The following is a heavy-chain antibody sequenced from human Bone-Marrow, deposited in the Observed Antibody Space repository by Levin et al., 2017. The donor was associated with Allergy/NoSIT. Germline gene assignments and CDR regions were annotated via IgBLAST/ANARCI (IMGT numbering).Heavy chain of an antibody. J-gene: IGHJ4*02. D-gene: IGHD1-26*01. V-gene: IGHV3-23*01. CDR2: ISAGGGST. CDR3: AKDRVGATRIYNY. Sequence: LSLTCAASGFTFSSYAMSWVRQAPGKGLEWVSAISAGGGSTFYADSVKGRFTISRDNSKNTLYLQMNSLRAEDTAVYYCAKDRVGATRIYNYWGQGTLVTVSS. CDR1: GFTFSSYA.